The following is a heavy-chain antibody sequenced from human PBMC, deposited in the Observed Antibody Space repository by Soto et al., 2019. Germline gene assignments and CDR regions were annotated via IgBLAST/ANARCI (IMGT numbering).Heavy chain of an antibody. CDR1: GFTFSSYA. CDR2: ISGSGGST. J-gene: IGHJ3*02. CDR3: AKEQWLAQTDSYGAFDI. Sequence: EVQLLESGGGLVQPGGSLRLSCAASGFTFSSYAMSWVRQAPGKGLEWVSAISGSGGSTYYADSVKGRFTISRDNSKNTLYLQMNSLRAEDTAVYYCAKEQWLAQTDSYGAFDIWGQGTMVTVSS. V-gene: IGHV3-23*01. D-gene: IGHD6-19*01.